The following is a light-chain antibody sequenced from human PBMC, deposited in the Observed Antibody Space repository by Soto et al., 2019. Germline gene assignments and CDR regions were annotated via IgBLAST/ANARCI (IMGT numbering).Light chain of an antibody. CDR2: DAS. J-gene: IGKJ5*01. Sequence: EIVLTQSPATLSLSPGERATLSCRASQSVSSYLAWYQQKPGQAPRLLIYDASNRATAIPARVSGSGSGTDFTLTISSLEPEEFAVYYWQQRSNWLITFGQGTRLEIK. V-gene: IGKV3-11*01. CDR3: QQRSNWLIT. CDR1: QSVSSY.